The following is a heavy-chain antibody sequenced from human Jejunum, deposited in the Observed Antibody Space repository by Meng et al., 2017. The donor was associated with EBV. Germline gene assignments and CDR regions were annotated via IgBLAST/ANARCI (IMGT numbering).Heavy chain of an antibody. V-gene: IGHV3-74*01. CDR1: GFTLSSYW. CDR3: ARDQDGAGGTIDY. J-gene: IGHJ4*02. Sequence: EGVLVESGGGLVQPGGSLRLSCAASGFTLSSYWMQWVRQVPGKGLVWVSRITSDGSGTTYADSVKGRFTISRDNAKNTLYLQMNSLRVEDTAVYYCARDQDGAGGTIDYWGQGTLVTVSS. CDR2: ITSDGSGT. D-gene: IGHD1-26*01.